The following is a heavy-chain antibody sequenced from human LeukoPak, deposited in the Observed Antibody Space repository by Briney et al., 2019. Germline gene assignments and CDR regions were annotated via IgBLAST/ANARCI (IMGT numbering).Heavy chain of an antibody. J-gene: IGHJ6*02. CDR3: ARAPYDSSGYYLSYYYYGMDV. Sequence: GASVKVSCKTSGGTFSGYAISWVRQAPGQGLEWMGGIIPIFGTANYAQKFQGRVTITADESTSTAYMELSSLRSEDTAVYYCARAPYDSSGYYLSYYYYGMDVWGQGTTVTVSS. V-gene: IGHV1-69*13. D-gene: IGHD3-22*01. CDR2: IIPIFGTA. CDR1: GGTFSGYA.